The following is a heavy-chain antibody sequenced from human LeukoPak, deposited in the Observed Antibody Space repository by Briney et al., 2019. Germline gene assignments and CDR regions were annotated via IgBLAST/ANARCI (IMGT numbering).Heavy chain of an antibody. Sequence: ASVKVSCKASGYTFTSYDINWVRQATGQGLEWMGWMNPNSGNTGYAQKFQGRVTMTRNTSISTAYMELSSLRSDDTAVYYCARAAMVRGVGYFDYWGQGTLVTVSS. CDR1: GYTFTSYD. J-gene: IGHJ4*02. CDR2: MNPNSGNT. CDR3: ARAAMVRGVGYFDY. V-gene: IGHV1-8*01. D-gene: IGHD3-10*01.